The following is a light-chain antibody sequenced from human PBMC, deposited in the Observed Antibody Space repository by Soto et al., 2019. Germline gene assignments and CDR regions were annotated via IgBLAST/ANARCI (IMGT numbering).Light chain of an antibody. CDR3: QHRHN. J-gene: IGKJ3*01. Sequence: DIVLTQSPATLSLSPGERATLSCRASQRVSRDFAWYQHKPGQTPRLLIYDASNRATGIPARFSGSGSGTDFTLTINSLQPEDFAVYYCQHRHNFGPGTKVDFK. CDR1: QRVSRD. CDR2: DAS. V-gene: IGKV3-11*01.